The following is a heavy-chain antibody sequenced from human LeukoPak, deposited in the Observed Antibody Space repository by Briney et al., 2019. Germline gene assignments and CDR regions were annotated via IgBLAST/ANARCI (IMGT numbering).Heavy chain of an antibody. Sequence: ASVKVSCKASGYTFSPYGISWVRQAPGQGLEWMGWISAYNGDTSYPQKLQGRVTMTTDTSTGTVYMQLRSLRSDDTAVYYCARAPAAGATRVDYWGQGTLVTVSS. D-gene: IGHD6-13*01. CDR3: ARAPAAGATRVDY. CDR2: ISAYNGDT. J-gene: IGHJ4*02. CDR1: GYTFSPYG. V-gene: IGHV1-18*01.